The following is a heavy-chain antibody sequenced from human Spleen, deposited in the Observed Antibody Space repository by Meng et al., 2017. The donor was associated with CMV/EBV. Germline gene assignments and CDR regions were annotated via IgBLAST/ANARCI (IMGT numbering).Heavy chain of an antibody. D-gene: IGHD6-13*01. CDR1: GYTFTGYY. CDR2: INPNSGGT. J-gene: IGHJ4*02. Sequence: ASVKVSCKASGYTFTGYYMHWVRQAPGQGLEWMGWINPNSGGTNYAQKFQGRVTMTRDTSTSTVYMELSSLRSEDTAVYYCARAGDLASGYSSSWYSFDYWGQGTLVTVSS. CDR3: ARAGDLASGYSSSWYSFDY. V-gene: IGHV1-2*02.